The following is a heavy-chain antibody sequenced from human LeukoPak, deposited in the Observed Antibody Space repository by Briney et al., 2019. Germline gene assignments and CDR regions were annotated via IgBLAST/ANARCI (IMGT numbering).Heavy chain of an antibody. Sequence: SETLSLTCTVSGGSVISGYYYWSWIRQPPGKGLEWIGYNYYSGSTNYNPSLKSRVTTSVDPSKNHFSLKLNSVTTADTAVYYCATYYYGSGSAKYYFDYWGQGTLVTVSS. D-gene: IGHD3-10*01. CDR2: NYYSGST. J-gene: IGHJ4*02. CDR3: ATYYYGSGSAKYYFDY. CDR1: GGSVISGYYY. V-gene: IGHV4-61*03.